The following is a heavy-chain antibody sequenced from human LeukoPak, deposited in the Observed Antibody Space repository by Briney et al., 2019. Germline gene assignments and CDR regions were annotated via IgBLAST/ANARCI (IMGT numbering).Heavy chain of an antibody. CDR3: ARVGFYDFWSGINFFDY. CDR2: ITSSSST. D-gene: IGHD3-3*01. Sequence: SGGSLRLSCAASGFTFSSYSVNWVRQAPGKGLERVSSITSSSSTYYSDSVKGRFTISRDNAKNSLYLQMNSLRVEDTAVYYCARVGFYDFWSGINFFDYWGQGTLVTVSS. V-gene: IGHV3-21*01. J-gene: IGHJ4*02. CDR1: GFTFSSYS.